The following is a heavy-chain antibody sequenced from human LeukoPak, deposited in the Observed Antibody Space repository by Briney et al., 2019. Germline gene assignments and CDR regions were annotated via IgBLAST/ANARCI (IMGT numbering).Heavy chain of an antibody. CDR3: ARDSGGYDYAYYYYYMDV. CDR2: IYYSGST. D-gene: IGHD5-12*01. J-gene: IGHJ6*03. V-gene: IGHV4-59*01. Sequence: SETLSLTCTVSGGSLSSYYWSWLRQPPGKGLEWIGYIYYSGSTNYNPSLKSRVTKSVDTSKNQFSLKLSSVTAADTAVYYCARDSGGYDYAYYYYYMDVWGKGTTVTISS. CDR1: GGSLSSYY.